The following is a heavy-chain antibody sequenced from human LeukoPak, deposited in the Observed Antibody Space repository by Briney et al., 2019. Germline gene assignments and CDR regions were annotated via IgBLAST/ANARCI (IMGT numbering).Heavy chain of an antibody. Sequence: NPSETLSLTCTVYGGSISSYYWSWIRQPPGKGLEWIGYIYYSGSTKYNPSLKSRVTISVDTPKNQFSLKLSSVTAADTAVYYCARVYRTTSYDAFDIWGQGTVVTVSS. D-gene: IGHD4-11*01. J-gene: IGHJ3*02. CDR3: ARVYRTTSYDAFDI. CDR2: IYYSGST. V-gene: IGHV4-59*01. CDR1: GGSISSYY.